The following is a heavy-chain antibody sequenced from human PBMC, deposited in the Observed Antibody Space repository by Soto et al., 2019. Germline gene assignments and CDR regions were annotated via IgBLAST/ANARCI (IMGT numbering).Heavy chain of an antibody. CDR1: GFTFSSYW. V-gene: IGHV3-74*01. D-gene: IGHD3-10*01. Sequence: EVQLVESGGGLVQPGGSLRLSCAASGFTFSSYWMLWVRQAPGKGLVWVSRINSDGSSTSYADSVKGRFTISRDNAKNTLYLQMNSLRAEDTAVYYCARAHYSFVYEFDPWGQGTLVTVSS. CDR2: INSDGSST. J-gene: IGHJ5*02. CDR3: ARAHYSFVYEFDP.